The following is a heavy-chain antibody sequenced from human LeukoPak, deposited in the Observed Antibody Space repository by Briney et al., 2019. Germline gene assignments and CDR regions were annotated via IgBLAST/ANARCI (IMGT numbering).Heavy chain of an antibody. Sequence: SETLSLTCTVSGGSISSYYWSWIRQPPGKGLEWIGYIYYSGSTNYNPSLKSRVTISVDTSKNQFSLKLSSVTAADTAVYYCASSGQRYGYSRGLCFDYWGQGTLVTVPS. J-gene: IGHJ4*02. D-gene: IGHD6-19*01. CDR1: GGSISSYY. CDR2: IYYSGST. CDR3: ASSGQRYGYSRGLCFDY. V-gene: IGHV4-59*08.